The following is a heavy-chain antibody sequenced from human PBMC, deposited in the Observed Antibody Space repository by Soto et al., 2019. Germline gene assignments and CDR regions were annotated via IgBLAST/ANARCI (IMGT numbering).Heavy chain of an antibody. CDR3: ATYDFWSGYVRFAP. V-gene: IGHV1-24*01. J-gene: IGHJ5*02. CDR1: GYTLTELS. D-gene: IGHD3-3*01. Sequence: GASVKVSCKVSGYTLTELSMHWVRQAPGKGLEWMGGFDPEDGETIYAQKFQGRVTMTEDTSTDTAYMELSSLRSEDTAVYYCATYDFWSGYVRFAPWGQGTLVTVSS. CDR2: FDPEDGET.